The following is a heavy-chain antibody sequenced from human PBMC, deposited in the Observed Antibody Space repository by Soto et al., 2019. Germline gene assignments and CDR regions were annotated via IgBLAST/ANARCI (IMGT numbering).Heavy chain of an antibody. V-gene: IGHV1-3*01. CDR2: IHDGNGYT. D-gene: IGHD5-12*01. J-gene: IGHJ3*02. CDR1: GYTFHNYT. Sequence: QVQLVQSWAQVKKPGASVKVSCKASGYTFHNYTMHLVRQAPGRRLEWMGWIHDGNGYTKYSQSFQGRVTITRDTSAITVHMDLSSLRSEDTAVYYCAIVQYSGYDVKLAFDIWGQGTMVTVSS. CDR3: AIVQYSGYDVKLAFDI.